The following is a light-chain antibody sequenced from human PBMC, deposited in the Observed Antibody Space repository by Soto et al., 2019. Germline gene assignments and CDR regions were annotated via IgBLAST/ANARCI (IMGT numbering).Light chain of an antibody. V-gene: IGLV2-14*03. Sequence: QSALTQPASVSGSPGQSITISCTGTSSDVGVYNYVSWYQHHPGKAPKLMIYDVSNRPSGVSNRFSGSKSGNTASLIISGLQAEDEADYYCSSCTSSSTLSTYVFGTGTKVTVL. J-gene: IGLJ1*01. CDR2: DVS. CDR3: SSCTSSSTLSTYV. CDR1: SSDVGVYNY.